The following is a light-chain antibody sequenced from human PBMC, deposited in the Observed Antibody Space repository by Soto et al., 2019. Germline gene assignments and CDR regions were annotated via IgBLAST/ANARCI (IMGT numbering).Light chain of an antibody. CDR2: AAS. CDR3: QQSYSTPRT. Sequence: DIQMNQSPSSLSASVGDRVTITCRASQSINSYLNWYQQKPGKAPKLLIYAASNLQSGVPSRFSGSGSGTDFTLTISSLQPEDFATYYCQQSYSTPRTFGQGTKVYIK. J-gene: IGKJ2*01. V-gene: IGKV1-39*01. CDR1: QSINSY.